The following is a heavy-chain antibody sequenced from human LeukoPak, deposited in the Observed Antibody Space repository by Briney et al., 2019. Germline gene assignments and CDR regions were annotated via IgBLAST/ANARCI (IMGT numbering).Heavy chain of an antibody. CDR2: IYTSGST. Sequence: SETLSLTCTVSGASISSYYWSWIRQPAGEGLEWIGRIYTSGSTNYNPSLKSRVTMSVDMSKNQFSLKLSSVTAADTAVYYCARARKGYNSRYFDYWGQGTLVTVSS. J-gene: IGHJ4*02. V-gene: IGHV4-4*07. CDR3: ARARKGYNSRYFDY. CDR1: GASISSYY. D-gene: IGHD5-24*01.